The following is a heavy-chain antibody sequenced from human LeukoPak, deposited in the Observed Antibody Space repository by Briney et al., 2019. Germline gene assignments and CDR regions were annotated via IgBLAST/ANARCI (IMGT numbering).Heavy chain of an antibody. CDR2: ISYDGSNK. D-gene: IGHD6-19*01. Sequence: GRSLRLSCAASGFTFSSYGMHWVRQAPGKGLEWVAVISYDGSNKYYVDSVNGRFTISRDNSKNTLYLQMNSLRAEDTAVYYCARDQAVAGRSYYYYGMDVWGQGTTVTVSS. CDR1: GFTFSSYG. J-gene: IGHJ6*02. CDR3: ARDQAVAGRSYYYYGMDV. V-gene: IGHV3-30*03.